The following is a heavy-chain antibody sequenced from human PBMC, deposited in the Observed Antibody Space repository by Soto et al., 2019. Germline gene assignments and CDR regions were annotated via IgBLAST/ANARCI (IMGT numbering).Heavy chain of an antibody. V-gene: IGHV6-1*01. CDR1: GDSVSSNSAA. CDR3: ARERSCFWSGYPNNWFAS. J-gene: IGHJ5*01. Sequence: SQTHSLTCAISGDSVSSNSAAWNWIRQSPSRGLEWLGRTYYRSKWYNDYAVSVKSRITINPDTSKNQFSLQLNSVTPEDTAVYYCARERSCFWSGYPNNWFASPGQRTLVSVSA. CDR2: TYYRSKWYN. D-gene: IGHD3-3*01.